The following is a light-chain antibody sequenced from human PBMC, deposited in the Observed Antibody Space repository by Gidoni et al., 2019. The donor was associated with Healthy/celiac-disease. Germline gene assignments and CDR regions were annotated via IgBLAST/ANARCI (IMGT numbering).Light chain of an antibody. V-gene: IGKV1D-13*01. CDR3: QQCSDYSPT. Sequence: GDRVTITCRASQDINNVLAWYQQKPGKAPDLLIYDASSLQSGVPSRCSGSASGTDFTLTIDSLQPEDFATYFCQQCSDYSPTFGGGTKVEIK. CDR2: DAS. J-gene: IGKJ4*01. CDR1: QDINNV.